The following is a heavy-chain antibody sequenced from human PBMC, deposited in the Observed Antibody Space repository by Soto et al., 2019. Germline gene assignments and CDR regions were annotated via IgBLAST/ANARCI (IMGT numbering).Heavy chain of an antibody. CDR3: AKPGYYYDSSGYRY. V-gene: IGHV3-23*01. Sequence: PGGSLRLSCAASGFTFSSCAMSWVRQAPGKGLEWVSLISGSGGSTYYADSVKGRFTISRDNSKNTLYLQMNSLRAEDTAVYYCAKPGYYYDSSGYRYWGQGTLVTSPQ. CDR2: ISGSGGST. D-gene: IGHD3-22*01. CDR1: GFTFSSCA. J-gene: IGHJ4*02.